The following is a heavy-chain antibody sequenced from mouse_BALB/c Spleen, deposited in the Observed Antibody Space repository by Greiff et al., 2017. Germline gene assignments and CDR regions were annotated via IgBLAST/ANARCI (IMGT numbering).Heavy chain of an antibody. V-gene: IGHV5-17*02. J-gene: IGHJ4*01. CDR2: ISSGSSTI. D-gene: IGHD2-10*02. CDR1: GFTFSSFG. Sequence: EVKLMESGGGLVQPGGSRKLSCAASGFTFSSFGMHWVRQAPEKGLEWVAYISSGSSTIYYADTVKGQFTISRDNPKNTLFLQMTSLRSEDTAMYYCARSYGNFYYYAMDYWGQGTSVTVSS. CDR3: ARSYGNFYYYAMDY.